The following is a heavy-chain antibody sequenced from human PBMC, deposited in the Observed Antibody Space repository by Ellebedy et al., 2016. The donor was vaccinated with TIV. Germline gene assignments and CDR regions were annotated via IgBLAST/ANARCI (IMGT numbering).Heavy chain of an antibody. Sequence: GESLKISXAASGFTFSSYAMHWVRQAPGKGLEWVAVISYDGSNKYYADSVKGRFTISRDNSKNTLYLQMNSLRAEDTAVYYCARDLLIAAAGPLGYYYYGMDVWGQGTTVTVSS. CDR3: ARDLLIAAAGPLGYYYYGMDV. CDR2: ISYDGSNK. D-gene: IGHD6-13*01. J-gene: IGHJ6*02. V-gene: IGHV3-30-3*01. CDR1: GFTFSSYA.